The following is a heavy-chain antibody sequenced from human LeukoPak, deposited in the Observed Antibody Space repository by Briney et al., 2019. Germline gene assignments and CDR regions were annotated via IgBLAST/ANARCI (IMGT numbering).Heavy chain of an antibody. V-gene: IGHV3-49*04. CDR3: TRNLPVLRYFDWLLSRSFGAFDI. CDR1: GFTFGDYA. Sequence: PGGSLRLSCTASGFTFGDYAMSWVRQAPGKGLEWVGFIRSKAYGGTTEYAESVKGRFTISRDDSKSIAYLQMNSLKTEDTAVYYCTRNLPVLRYFDWLLSRSFGAFDIWGQGTMVTVSS. CDR2: IRSKAYGGTT. J-gene: IGHJ3*02. D-gene: IGHD3-9*01.